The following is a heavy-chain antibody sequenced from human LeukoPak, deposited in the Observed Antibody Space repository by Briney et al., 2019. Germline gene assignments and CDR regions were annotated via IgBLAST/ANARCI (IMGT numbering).Heavy chain of an antibody. CDR2: INQDGSEK. CDR3: TRDRVWTVLY. V-gene: IGHV3-7*01. Sequence: GGSLRLSCAASGFTFSSYSMSWLRQAPGKGLEWVANINQDGSEKYYVDSVKGRFTISRDNANNSVYLQMKGLRAEDTAVYYCTRDRVWTVLYWGQGTLVTVSS. CDR1: GFTFSSYS. D-gene: IGHD6-13*01. J-gene: IGHJ4*02.